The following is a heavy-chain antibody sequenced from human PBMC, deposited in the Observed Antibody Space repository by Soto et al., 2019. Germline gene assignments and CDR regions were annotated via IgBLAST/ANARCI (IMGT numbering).Heavy chain of an antibody. CDR1: GGTFSSSA. CDR2: IIPIFGTA. Sequence: SVKVSCKASGGTFSSSAISWVRQAPGQGLEWMGGIIPIFGTANYAQKFQGRVTITADESTSTAYMELSSLRSEDTAVYYCARVALIAARPVFYGIGVRREVTTVPVPP. V-gene: IGHV1-69*13. J-gene: IGHJ6*04. D-gene: IGHD6-6*01. CDR3: ARVALIAARPVFYGIGV.